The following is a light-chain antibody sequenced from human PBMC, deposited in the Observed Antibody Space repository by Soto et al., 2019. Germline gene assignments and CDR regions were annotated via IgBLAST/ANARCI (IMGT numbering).Light chain of an antibody. J-gene: IGKJ4*01. CDR1: QSISSSY. CDR3: QQRSNWPLT. V-gene: IGKV3D-20*02. Sequence: EIVLTQSPGTLSLSTGERATLSYRASQSISSSYLAWHQQKPGQAPRLLIYDASSRATGIPDRFSGSGPGTDFTLTISSLEPEDFAVYYCQQRSNWPLTFGGGTKVDI. CDR2: DAS.